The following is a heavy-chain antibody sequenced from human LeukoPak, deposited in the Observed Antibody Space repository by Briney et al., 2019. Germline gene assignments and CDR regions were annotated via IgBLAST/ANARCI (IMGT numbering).Heavy chain of an antibody. CDR1: GFTFSSYA. CDR2: IQSGGST. J-gene: IGHJ4*02. V-gene: IGHV3-66*01. D-gene: IGHD3-10*01. Sequence: GGSLRLSCAASGFTFSSYAMHWVRQAPGKGREWVSLIQSGGSTYYTDSAKGRFTISRDNSKNTLYLQLNSLRAEDTAVYYCARDDGAGGPFDYWGQGTLVTVSS. CDR3: ARDDGAGGPFDY.